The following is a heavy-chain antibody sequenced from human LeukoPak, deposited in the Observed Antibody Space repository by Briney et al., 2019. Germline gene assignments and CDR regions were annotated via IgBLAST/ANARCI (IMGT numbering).Heavy chain of an antibody. CDR1: GGSISGYY. V-gene: IGHV4-59*12. CDR2: IYYTGTT. J-gene: IGHJ4*02. Sequence: NPSETLSLTCTVSGGSISGYYWSWIRQPPGEGLEWIAYIYYTGTTNYRPPLKSRVTISLDTSKNQFSLKLKSVTAADTAFYYCEREGDVLGATIDSWGQGTLVTVSS. D-gene: IGHD1-26*01. CDR3: EREGDVLGATIDS.